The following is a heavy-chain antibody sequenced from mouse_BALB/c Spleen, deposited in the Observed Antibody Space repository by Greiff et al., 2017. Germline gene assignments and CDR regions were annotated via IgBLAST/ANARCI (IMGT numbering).Heavy chain of an antibody. CDR3: ARSRYYGNSYAMDY. V-gene: IGHV14-3*02. CDR1: GFNIKDTY. CDR2: IDPANGNT. J-gene: IGHJ4*01. D-gene: IGHD2-1*01. Sequence: EVQLQQSGAELVKPGASVKLSCTASGFNIKDTYMHWVKQRPEQGLEWIGRIDPANGNTKYDPKFQGKATITAYTSSNTAYLQLSSLTSEDTAVYYCARSRYYGNSYAMDYWGQGTSVTVSS.